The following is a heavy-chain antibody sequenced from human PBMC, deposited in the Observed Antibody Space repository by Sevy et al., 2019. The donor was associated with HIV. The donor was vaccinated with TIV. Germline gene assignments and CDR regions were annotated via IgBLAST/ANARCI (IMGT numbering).Heavy chain of an antibody. CDR3: ARDALDYYDSSGYYFSKLNRRPDY. CDR2: ISSSGSTI. D-gene: IGHD3-22*01. Sequence: GGSLRLSCAASGFTFSSYEMNWVRQAPGKGLEWVSYISSSGSTIYYADSVKGRFTISRDNAKNSLYLQMNSLRAEDTAVYYCARDALDYYDSSGYYFSKLNRRPDYWGQGTLVTVSS. V-gene: IGHV3-48*03. J-gene: IGHJ4*02. CDR1: GFTFSSYE.